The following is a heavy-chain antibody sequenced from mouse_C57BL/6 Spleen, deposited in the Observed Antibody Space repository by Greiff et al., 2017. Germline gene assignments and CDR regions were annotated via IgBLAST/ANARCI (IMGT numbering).Heavy chain of an antibody. D-gene: IGHD1-1*01. CDR3: ARSGYYGSPYYFDY. CDR2: IYPGGGYT. V-gene: IGHV1-63*01. Sequence: VQLQQSGAELVRPGTSVKMSCKASGYTFTNYWIGWAKQRPGHGLEWIGDIYPGGGYTNYNEKFKGKATLTADKSSSTAYMQFSSLTSEDSAIYYCARSGYYGSPYYFDYWGQGTTLTVSS. J-gene: IGHJ2*01. CDR1: GYTFTNYW.